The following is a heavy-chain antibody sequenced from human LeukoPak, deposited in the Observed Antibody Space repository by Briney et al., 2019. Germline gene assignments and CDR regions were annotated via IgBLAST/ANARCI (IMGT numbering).Heavy chain of an antibody. V-gene: IGHV3-15*01. D-gene: IGHD2-15*01. CDR1: GCTLSNAW. CDR2: IKSKADGGTT. J-gene: IGHJ3*01. CDR3: TSTPGGGGSRCS. Sequence: PGGSLRLSCAATGCTLSNAWTNWVRQAPGKGLEWVGLIKSKADGGTTDYTAPVKGRFTISRDDSKNTLYLEMSSLKTEDTAVYYCTSTPGGGGSRCSWGRGIMVTVSS.